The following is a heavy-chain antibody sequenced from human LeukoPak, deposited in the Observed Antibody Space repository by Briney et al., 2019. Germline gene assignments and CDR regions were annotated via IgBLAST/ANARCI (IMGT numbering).Heavy chain of an antibody. D-gene: IGHD4-11*01. CDR2: INPSGGST. CDR1: GYTFTSYY. Sequence: ASVKVSCKASGYTFTSYYMHWVRQAPGQGLEWMGIINPSGGSTSYAQKFQGRVTMTRDTSTSTAYMELSSLRSEDTAVYYCAADYSNHLRTFDPWGQGTLVTVSS. J-gene: IGHJ5*02. CDR3: AADYSNHLRTFDP. V-gene: IGHV1-46*01.